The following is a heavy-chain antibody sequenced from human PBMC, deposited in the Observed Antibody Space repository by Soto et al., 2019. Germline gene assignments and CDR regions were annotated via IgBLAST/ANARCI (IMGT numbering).Heavy chain of an antibody. J-gene: IGHJ4*02. CDR1: GFDFTDHY. V-gene: IGHV1-46*01. CDR3: ARAPRGGVIIVITWAQIDY. CDR2: ISPDGGST. Sequence: QVQLVQSGAEVKKPGASVKVSCKASGFDFTDHYIHWVRQAPGQGLEWMGIISPDGGSTRYSQKFQARITMTRDTSTSPVYMELSSLRSEDTAIYYCARAPRGGVIIVITWAQIDYWGQGTLVTVSS. D-gene: IGHD3-10*01.